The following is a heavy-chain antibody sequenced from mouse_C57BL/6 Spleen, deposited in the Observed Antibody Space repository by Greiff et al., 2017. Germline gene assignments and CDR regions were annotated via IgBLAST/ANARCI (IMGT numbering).Heavy chain of an antibody. V-gene: IGHV5-12*01. Sequence: EVQVVESGGGLVQPGGSLKLSCAASGFTFSDYYMYWVRQTPEKRLEWVAYISNGGGSTDYPDTVKGRFTISRDNAKNTLYLQMSRLKSEDTAMYYCARQDYGSSSFDYWGQGTTLTVSS. CDR2: ISNGGGST. CDR1: GFTFSDYY. CDR3: ARQDYGSSSFDY. D-gene: IGHD1-1*01. J-gene: IGHJ2*01.